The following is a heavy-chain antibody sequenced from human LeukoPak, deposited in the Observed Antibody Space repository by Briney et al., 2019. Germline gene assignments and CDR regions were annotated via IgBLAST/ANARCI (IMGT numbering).Heavy chain of an antibody. CDR2: INPNSGGT. V-gene: IGHV1-2*02. D-gene: IGHD3-10*01. J-gene: IGHJ6*03. Sequence: ASVKVSCKASGYTFTSYGISWVRQAPGQGLEWMGWINPNSGGTNYAQKFQGRVTMTRDTSISTAYMELSRLRSDDTAVYYCARDLYYYGSGSPPTYYYYYYMDVWGKGTTVTVSS. CDR3: ARDLYYYGSGSPPTYYYYYYMDV. CDR1: GYTFTSYG.